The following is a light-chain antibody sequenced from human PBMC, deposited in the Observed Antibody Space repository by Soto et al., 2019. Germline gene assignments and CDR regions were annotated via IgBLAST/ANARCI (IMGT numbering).Light chain of an antibody. CDR1: SSDVGGYDY. CDR2: DVT. CDR3: SSYTTSSTLHVV. Sequence: QPALTQPASVSGSPGQSITISCTGTSSDVGGYDYVSWYQHHPGKAPKLMIYDVTNRPSRVSNRFSGSKSGNTASLTISGLQAEDEADYYCSSYTTSSTLHVVFGGGTKLTVL. V-gene: IGLV2-14*03. J-gene: IGLJ2*01.